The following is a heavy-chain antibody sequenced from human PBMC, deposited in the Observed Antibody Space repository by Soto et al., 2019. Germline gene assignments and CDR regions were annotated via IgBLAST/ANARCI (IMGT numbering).Heavy chain of an antibody. J-gene: IGHJ4*02. Sequence: EVQLVESGGGLVQPGGSLRISCAASAFTFSGYWMNWVRQAPGKGLVWVSRINTDGSSTSYADSVKGRFTISRDNAKNTLYLQMNSLRAEDTAVYYCAGGYDFDYWGQGTLVTVSS. V-gene: IGHV3-74*01. CDR1: AFTFSGYW. D-gene: IGHD5-12*01. CDR2: INTDGSST. CDR3: AGGYDFDY.